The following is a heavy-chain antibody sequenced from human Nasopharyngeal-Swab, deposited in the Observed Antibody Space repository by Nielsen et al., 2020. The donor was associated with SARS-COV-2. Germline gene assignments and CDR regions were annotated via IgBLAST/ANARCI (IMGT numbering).Heavy chain of an antibody. CDR1: GGSISSSNW. V-gene: IGHV4-4*02. D-gene: IGHD3-3*01. CDR3: ARVLAERAYYDFWSGYSDYYYGMDV. CDR2: IYHSGST. J-gene: IGHJ6*02. Sequence: SETLSLTCAVSGGSISSSNWWSWVRQPPGKGLEWIGEIYHSGSTNYNPSLKSRVTISVDKSKNQFPLKLSSVTAADTAVYYCARVLAERAYYDFWSGYSDYYYGMDVWGQGTTVTVSS.